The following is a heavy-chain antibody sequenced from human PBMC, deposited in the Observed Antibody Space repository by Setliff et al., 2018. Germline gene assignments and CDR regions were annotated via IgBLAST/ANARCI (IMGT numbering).Heavy chain of an antibody. CDR2: ISGYNGNT. Sequence: ASVKVSCKTSGSTFISYGINWVRQAPGQGLEWMGWISGYNGNTDYAQNSQGRVTMTTDTSTSTAYMELRSLRSDDTAVYYCARVPRLEWLLPTFDSWGQGTLVTVSS. D-gene: IGHD3-3*01. V-gene: IGHV1-18*01. CDR1: GSTFISYG. CDR3: ARVPRLEWLLPTFDS. J-gene: IGHJ4*02.